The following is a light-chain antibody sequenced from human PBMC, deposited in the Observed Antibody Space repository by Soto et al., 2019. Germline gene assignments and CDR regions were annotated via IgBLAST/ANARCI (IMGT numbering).Light chain of an antibody. CDR1: QSISIY. V-gene: IGKV1-39*01. CDR3: QQSYSTLRT. J-gene: IGKJ1*01. CDR2: GAS. Sequence: DIQMTQSPSSLSASVGDTVTITCRASQSISIYLNWYQQKPGEAPRLLMYGASSLQSGVPSRFSGSGSGKDFTRTISSLQPEDFATYYCQQSYSTLRTFGKGTRVEIK.